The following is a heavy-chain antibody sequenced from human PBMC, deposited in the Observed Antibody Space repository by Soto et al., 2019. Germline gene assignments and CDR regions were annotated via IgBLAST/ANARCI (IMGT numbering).Heavy chain of an antibody. J-gene: IGHJ3*02. V-gene: IGHV1-2*04. CDR1: GYTFTGYY. Sequence: GASVKVSCKASGYTFTGYYMHWVRQAPGQVLEWMGWINPNSGGTNYAQKFQGWVTMTRDTSISTAYMELSRLRSDDTAVYYCAREYDDILTGRQDAFDIWGQGTMVTVSS. D-gene: IGHD3-9*01. CDR3: AREYDDILTGRQDAFDI. CDR2: INPNSGGT.